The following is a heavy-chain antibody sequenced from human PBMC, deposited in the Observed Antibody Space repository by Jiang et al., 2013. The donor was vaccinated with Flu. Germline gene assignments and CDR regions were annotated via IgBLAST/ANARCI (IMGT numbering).Heavy chain of an antibody. J-gene: IGHJ6*02. V-gene: IGHV1-18*04. Sequence: GAEVKKPGASVKVSCKASGYTFTSYGISWVRQAPGQGLEWMGWISAYNGNTNYAQKLQGRVTMTTDTSTSTAYMELRSLRSDDTAVYYCARAGRYSSSWPPTADYYYYGMDVWGQGTTVTVSS. CDR2: ISAYNGNT. D-gene: IGHD6-13*01. CDR3: ARAGRYSSSWPPTADYYYYGMDV. CDR1: GYTFTSYG.